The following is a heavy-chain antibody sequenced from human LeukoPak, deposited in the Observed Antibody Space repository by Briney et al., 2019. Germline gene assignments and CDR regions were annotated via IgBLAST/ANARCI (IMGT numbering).Heavy chain of an antibody. J-gene: IGHJ6*03. V-gene: IGHV1-18*01. CDR2: ISAYNGNT. D-gene: IGHD3-10*01. Sequence: GASVKVSCKASGYTFTSYGISWVRQAPGQGLEWMGWISAYNGNTNYAQKLQGRVTMTTDTSTSTAYMELRSLRSDDTAVYYCASTTGGSHRGKYYYMDVWGKGTTVTVSS. CDR3: ASTTGGSHRGKYYYMDV. CDR1: GYTFTSYG.